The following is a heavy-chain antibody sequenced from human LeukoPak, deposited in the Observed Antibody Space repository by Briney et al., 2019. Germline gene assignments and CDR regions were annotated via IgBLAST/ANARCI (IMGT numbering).Heavy chain of an antibody. V-gene: IGHV4-38-2*02. CDR1: GYSISSGYY. Sequence: PSETLSLTCTVSGYSISSGYYWGWIRQPPGKGLEWIGSIYHSGSTYYNPSLKSRVTISVDTSKNQFSLKLSSVTAADTAVYYCARLSRGQLAIDYWGQGTLVTVSS. CDR3: ARLSRGQLAIDY. CDR2: IYHSGST. J-gene: IGHJ4*02. D-gene: IGHD6-13*01.